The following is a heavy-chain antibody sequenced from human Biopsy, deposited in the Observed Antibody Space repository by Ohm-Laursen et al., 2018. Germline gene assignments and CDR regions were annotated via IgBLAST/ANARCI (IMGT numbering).Heavy chain of an antibody. D-gene: IGHD3-3*01. CDR3: ARAERFLECFDI. J-gene: IGHJ3*02. Sequence: SLRLSCAASGFSVSSYDMNWVRQAPGKGLEWISYISETSSHIYDADSVRGRFTVARDIAKNSLYLQLNSLRVEDTAVYYCARAERFLECFDIWGQGTLVTVS. CDR2: ISETSSHI. CDR1: GFSVSSYD. V-gene: IGHV3-21*04.